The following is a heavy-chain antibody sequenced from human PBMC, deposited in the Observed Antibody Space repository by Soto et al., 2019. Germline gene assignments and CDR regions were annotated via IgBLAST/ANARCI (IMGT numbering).Heavy chain of an antibody. Sequence: QVTLKESGPVLVKPTETLTLTCTVSGFSLTNARMGVTWIRQPPGKALEWLAHIFSNDEKSYSTSLKSRLTIPRDTSKGQVVLTMTNMDPVDTATYYCARHGRGVGARPLDYWGQGTLVTVSS. D-gene: IGHD1-26*01. V-gene: IGHV2-26*01. CDR2: IFSNDEK. CDR1: GFSLTNARMG. J-gene: IGHJ4*02. CDR3: ARHGRGVGARPLDY.